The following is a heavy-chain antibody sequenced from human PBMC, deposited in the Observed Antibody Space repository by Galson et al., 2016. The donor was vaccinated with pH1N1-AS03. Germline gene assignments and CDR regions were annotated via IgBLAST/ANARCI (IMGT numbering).Heavy chain of an antibody. Sequence: LSLTCSVSGYSITTGHYWGWIRQPPGKGLEWIGSIYHGGHTDYNPSLKSRVAMSVDTSKNQFSLNLSSVTAADTALYYCARSPRLISVAGTFPSRFDFWGQGTLVTVSS. J-gene: IGHJ4*02. D-gene: IGHD6-19*01. CDR3: ARSPRLISVAGTFPSRFDF. V-gene: IGHV4-38-2*01. CDR1: GYSITTGHY. CDR2: IYHGGHT.